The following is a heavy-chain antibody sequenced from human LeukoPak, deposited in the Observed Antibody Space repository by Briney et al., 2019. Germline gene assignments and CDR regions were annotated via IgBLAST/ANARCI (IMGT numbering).Heavy chain of an antibody. CDR3: ARPYCGGGCYADY. CDR1: GFTFSSYS. Sequence: PGGSLRLSCAASGFTFSSYSMNWVRQAPGKGLEWVSSISSSSSYIYYADSVKGRFTISRDNAKNSLYLQMNSLRAEDTAVYYCARPYCGGGCYADYWGQGTLVTVSS. CDR2: ISSSSSYI. D-gene: IGHD2-21*02. J-gene: IGHJ4*02. V-gene: IGHV3-21*01.